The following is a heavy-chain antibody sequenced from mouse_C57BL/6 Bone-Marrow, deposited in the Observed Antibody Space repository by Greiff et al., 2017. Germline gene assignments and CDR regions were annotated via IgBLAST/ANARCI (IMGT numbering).Heavy chain of an antibody. J-gene: IGHJ2*01. D-gene: IGHD2-1*01. CDR2: IDPSDSYT. CDR1: GYTFTSYW. V-gene: IGHV1-59*01. CDR3: AIYYGNPYFDY. Sequence: VQLQQPGAELVRPGTSVKLSCKASGYTFTSYWLHWVKQRPGQGLEWIGVIDPSDSYTNYNQKFKGKATLTVDTSSSTAYMQLSSLTSEDSAVYYCAIYYGNPYFDYWGQGTTLTVSS.